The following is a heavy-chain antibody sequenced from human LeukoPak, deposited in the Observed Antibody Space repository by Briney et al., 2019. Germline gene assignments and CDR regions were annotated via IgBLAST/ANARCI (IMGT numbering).Heavy chain of an antibody. CDR1: GGSFSGYY. CDR3: ASLTFGGNSRGLDY. J-gene: IGHJ4*02. CDR2: INHSGST. V-gene: IGHV4-34*01. Sequence: SETLSLTCAVYGGSFSGYYWSWLRQPPGKGLEWIGEINHSGSTNYNPSLKSRVTISVDTSKNQFSLKLSSVTAADTAVFYCASLTFGGNSRGLDYWGQGTLVTVSS. D-gene: IGHD4-23*01.